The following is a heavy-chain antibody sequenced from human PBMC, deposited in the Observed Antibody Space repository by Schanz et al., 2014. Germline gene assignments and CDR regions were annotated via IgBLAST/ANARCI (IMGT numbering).Heavy chain of an antibody. Sequence: QVQLVQSGAEVRKPGASVKVSCQASGYTLKDHAMHWVRQAPGQSLEWLGWINPANGNTHYSPRLNGRVSISSDTAASTVYLHFSSLRSDDTAMYYCVTEKRMESGTWAKAFDIWGQGTWVTVSS. CDR2: INPANGNT. V-gene: IGHV1-3*01. D-gene: IGHD3-3*01. CDR1: GYTLKDHA. J-gene: IGHJ3*02. CDR3: VTEKRMESGTWAKAFDI.